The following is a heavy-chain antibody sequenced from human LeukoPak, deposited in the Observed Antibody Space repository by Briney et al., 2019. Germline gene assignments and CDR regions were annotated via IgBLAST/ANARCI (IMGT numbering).Heavy chain of an antibody. J-gene: IGHJ4*02. CDR1: GFTFSSYV. V-gene: IGHV3-30*03. CDR3: ARDLDPYYGSGSYYGYFGY. CDR2: ISYDGSNK. Sequence: PGGSLRLSCAVSGFTFSSYVMSWVRQAPGKGLEWVAVISYDGSNKYYADSVKGRFTISRDNSKNTLYLQMNSLRAEDTAVYYCARDLDPYYGSGSYYGYFGYWGQGTLVTVSS. D-gene: IGHD3-10*01.